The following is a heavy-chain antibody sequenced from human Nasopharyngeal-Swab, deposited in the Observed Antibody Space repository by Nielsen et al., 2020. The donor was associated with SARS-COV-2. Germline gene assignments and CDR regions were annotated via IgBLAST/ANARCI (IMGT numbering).Heavy chain of an antibody. CDR2: IYYSGST. CDR3: ARLSGDSSGYYSDY. D-gene: IGHD3-22*01. V-gene: IGHV4-59*12. J-gene: IGHJ4*02. CDR1: GGSISSYY. Sequence: SETLSLTCTVSGGSISSYYWSWIRQPPGKGLEWIGYIYYSGSTNYNPSLKSRVTISVDTSKNQFSLKLSSVTAADTAVYYCARLSGDSSGYYSDYWGQGTLVTVSS.